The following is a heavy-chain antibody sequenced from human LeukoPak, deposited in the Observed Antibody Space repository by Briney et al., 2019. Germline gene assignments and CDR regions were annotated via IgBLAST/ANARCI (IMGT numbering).Heavy chain of an antibody. V-gene: IGHV3-21*01. D-gene: IGHD1-26*01. J-gene: IGHJ4*02. Sequence: ETLSLTCTVSGDSISSSTYYWGWVRQAPGKGLEWVSSISSSSSFIYYADSVKGRFTISRDNAKNSVYLQMNSLRAEDTAVYYCARRENSGSYYYFDSWGQGSLVTVSS. CDR3: ARRENSGSYYYFDS. CDR1: GDSISSSTYY. CDR2: ISSSSSFI.